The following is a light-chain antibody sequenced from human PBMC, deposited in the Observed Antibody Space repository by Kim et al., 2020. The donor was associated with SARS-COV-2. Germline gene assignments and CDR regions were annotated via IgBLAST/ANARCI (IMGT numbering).Light chain of an antibody. Sequence: SYELTQPPSVSVSPGQTASITCSGDKLGDKYASWYQQKPGQSPVLVIYQHTKRPSGIPERFSCSNSGTTATLTISGTLGLAEADYYCQGWASSTDPYVFG. CDR1: KLGDKY. CDR3: QGWASSTDPYV. V-gene: IGLV3-1*01. CDR2: QHT. J-gene: IGLJ1*01.